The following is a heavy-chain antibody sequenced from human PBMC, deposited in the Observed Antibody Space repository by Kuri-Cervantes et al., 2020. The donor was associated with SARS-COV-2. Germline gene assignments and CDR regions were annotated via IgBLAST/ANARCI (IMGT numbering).Heavy chain of an antibody. D-gene: IGHD2-15*01. CDR3: ASSGHKVAFDI. V-gene: IGHV4-61*02. J-gene: IGHJ3*02. CDR2: IYTSGGT. Sequence: SETLSLTCTVSGVSISSSSYYWSWIRQPAGKGLEWIGRIYTSGGTNYNPSLKSRVTISVDTSKNQFSLKLSSVTAADTAVYYCASSGHKVAFDIWGQGTMVTVSS. CDR1: GVSISSSSYY.